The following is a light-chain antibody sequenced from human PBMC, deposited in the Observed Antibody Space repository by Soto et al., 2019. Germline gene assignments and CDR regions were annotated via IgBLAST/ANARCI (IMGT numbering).Light chain of an antibody. CDR1: SSDIGAFNY. CDR2: EVS. J-gene: IGLJ2*01. Sequence: QSALTQPASVSGSPGQSITISCTGTSSDIGAFNYVSWYQQHPGKAPKLIIFEVSNRPSGVSDRFSGAKSGNTASLTVSGLQAEDEAGYYCSSSAGSNKAIFGGGTKVTVL. CDR3: SSSAGSNKAI. V-gene: IGLV2-14*01.